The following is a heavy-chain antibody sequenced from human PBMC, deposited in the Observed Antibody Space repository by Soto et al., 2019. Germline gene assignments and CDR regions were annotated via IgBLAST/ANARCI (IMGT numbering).Heavy chain of an antibody. CDR3: ARGTSQREYNWFDP. CDR1: GGSFSGYY. D-gene: IGHD6-25*01. CDR2: INHSGST. Sequence: SETLSLTCAVYGGSFSGYYWSWIRQPPGKGLEWIGEINHSGSTNYNPPLKSRVTISVDTSKNQFSLKLSSVTAADTAVYYCARGTSQREYNWFDPWGQGTLVTVSS. J-gene: IGHJ5*02. V-gene: IGHV4-34*01.